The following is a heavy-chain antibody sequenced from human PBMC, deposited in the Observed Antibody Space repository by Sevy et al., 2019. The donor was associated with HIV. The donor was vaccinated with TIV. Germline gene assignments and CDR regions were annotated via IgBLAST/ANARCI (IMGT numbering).Heavy chain of an antibody. D-gene: IGHD6-19*01. CDR3: AREDGAEAGTGGFDY. J-gene: IGHJ4*02. CDR1: GFTLSDYA. Sequence: GGSLRLSCAASGFTLSDYAMHWVRQAPGKGLEYVSGISSHGGYIFYANSVKGRFTISRDTSKNTLYLQMGSLRGEDMAVYYCAREDGAEAGTGGFDYWGLGTLVTVSS. CDR2: ISSHGGYI. V-gene: IGHV3-64*01.